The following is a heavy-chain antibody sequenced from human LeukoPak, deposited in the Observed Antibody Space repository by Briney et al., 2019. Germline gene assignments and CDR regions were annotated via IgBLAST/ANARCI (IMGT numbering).Heavy chain of an antibody. CDR1: SGSISTSSYY. CDR2: IYYSGST. V-gene: IGHV4-39*07. D-gene: IGHD2/OR15-2a*01. J-gene: IGHJ5*02. Sequence: SETLSLTCTVSSGSISTSSYYWGWIRQPPGKGLEWIGSIYYSGSTYYNPSLKSRVTISMDTSKYQFSLKLTSVTAADTSVFYCARVGLTYFFDDWGQGTLVTVSS. CDR3: ARVGLTYFFDD.